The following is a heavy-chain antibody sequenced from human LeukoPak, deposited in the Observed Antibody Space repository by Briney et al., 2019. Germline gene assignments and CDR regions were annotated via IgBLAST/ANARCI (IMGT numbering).Heavy chain of an antibody. CDR2: ISSSGSTI. CDR3: AELGITMIGGV. D-gene: IGHD3-10*02. Sequence: GPSLRPSHAAAALTFSSYSMNSVRQAPGKWLEWVSYISSSGSTIYYADSVKGRFTISRDNAKNSLYLQMNSLRAEDTAVYYRAELGITMIGGVWGKGTTVTISS. CDR1: ALTFSSYS. J-gene: IGHJ6*04. V-gene: IGHV3-48*04.